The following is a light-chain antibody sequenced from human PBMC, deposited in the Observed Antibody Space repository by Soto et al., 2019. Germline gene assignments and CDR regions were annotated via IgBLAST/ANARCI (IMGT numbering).Light chain of an antibody. V-gene: IGLV1-47*01. CDR2: RNN. J-gene: IGLJ3*02. Sequence: LTQPPSASGTPGQRVTISCSESSSNIGSNYVSWYQQLPGTAPKLLIYRNNQRPSGVPDRFSGSRSGTSASLAVSGLRSEDEADYYCAAWDDSLRGWVFGGGTKVTVL. CDR3: AAWDDSLRGWV. CDR1: SSNIGSNY.